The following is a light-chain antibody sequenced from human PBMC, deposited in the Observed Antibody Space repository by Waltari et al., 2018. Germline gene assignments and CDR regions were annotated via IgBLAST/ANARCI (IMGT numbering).Light chain of an antibody. J-gene: IGLJ3*02. Sequence: QSALTQPASVSGSPGQSITISCTGTSSDVGGYNYVSWYQQHQGKAPKLMIYDVSNRPAGFSHRFSGSKSGNTASLTISGRQAEDAADYYCSSYTSSSTGVFGGGTKLTVL. CDR1: SSDVGGYNY. CDR3: SSYTSSSTGV. V-gene: IGLV2-14*01. CDR2: DVS.